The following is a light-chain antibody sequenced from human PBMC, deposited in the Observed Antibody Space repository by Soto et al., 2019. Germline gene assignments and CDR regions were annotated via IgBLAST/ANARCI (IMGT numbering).Light chain of an antibody. CDR3: LLYLSGHVRL. V-gene: IGLV7-43*01. CDR1: TGEVTSGYF. J-gene: IGLJ2*01. Sequence: QTVVTQEPSLTVSPGGTVTLTCASSTGEVTSGYFPNWIQQKPGQAPRSLIYNTTNKYSWTPARFSGSLLGGKAALTLSGVQPEDEADYYCLLYLSGHVRLFGGGTKLTVL. CDR2: NTT.